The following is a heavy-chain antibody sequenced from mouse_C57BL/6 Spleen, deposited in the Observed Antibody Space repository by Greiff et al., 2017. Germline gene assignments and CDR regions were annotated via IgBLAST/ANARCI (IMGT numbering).Heavy chain of an antibody. CDR3: ARSTTVVGNFDY. J-gene: IGHJ2*01. Sequence: QVHVKQSGAELVRPGTSVKVSCKASGYAFTNYLIEWVKQRPGQGLEWIGVINPGSGGTNYNEKFKGKATLTADKSSSTAYMQLSSLTSEDSAVYFCARSTTVVGNFDYWGQGTTLTVSS. CDR1: GYAFTNYL. CDR2: INPGSGGT. V-gene: IGHV1-54*01. D-gene: IGHD1-1*01.